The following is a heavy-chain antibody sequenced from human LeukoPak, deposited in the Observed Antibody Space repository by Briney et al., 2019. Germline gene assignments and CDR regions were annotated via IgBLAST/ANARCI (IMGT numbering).Heavy chain of an antibody. J-gene: IGHJ4*02. CDR3: ARDRDTMVRFDY. CDR2: MNPNSGNT. V-gene: IGHV1-8*03. CDR1: GYTFTSYD. Sequence: ASVKVSCKASGYTFTSYDINWIRQATGQGLEWMGWMNPNSGNTGYTQKFQGRVTISRSTSISTAYMELSSLRSEDTAVYYCARDRDTMVRFDYWGQGTLVTVSS. D-gene: IGHD3-10*01.